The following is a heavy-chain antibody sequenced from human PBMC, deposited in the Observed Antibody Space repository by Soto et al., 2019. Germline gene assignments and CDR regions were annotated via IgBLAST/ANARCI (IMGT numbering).Heavy chain of an antibody. Sequence: QLQLQESGPGLVKPSETLSLTCTVSGGSISSSSYYWGWIRQPPGKGLEWIGSIYYSGSTYYNPSLKSRVTISVDTSKNQFSLKLSSVTAADTAVYYCASRGEYSSGWHSTRGDAFDIWGQGTMVTVSS. J-gene: IGHJ3*02. CDR1: GGSISSSSYY. V-gene: IGHV4-39*01. CDR2: IYYSGST. D-gene: IGHD6-19*01. CDR3: ASRGEYSSGWHSTRGDAFDI.